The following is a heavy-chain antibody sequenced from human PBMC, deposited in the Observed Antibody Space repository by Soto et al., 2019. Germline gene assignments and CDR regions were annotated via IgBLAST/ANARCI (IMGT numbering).Heavy chain of an antibody. V-gene: IGHV1-46*01. J-gene: IGHJ6*02. CDR2: ITPVSPTCRST. CDR3: AREAIVVGVTSGMDD. CDR1: AYTLSTFF. Sequence: ALVTVSCKASAYTLSTFFMHWVRHAPWHGLEWMGVITPVSPTCRSTTYAQKLQSRVTTPTDTSTSTVYMELSRLRSDDTAVYYCAREAIVVGVTSGMDDWGQGTKVTVSS. D-gene: IGHD1-26*01.